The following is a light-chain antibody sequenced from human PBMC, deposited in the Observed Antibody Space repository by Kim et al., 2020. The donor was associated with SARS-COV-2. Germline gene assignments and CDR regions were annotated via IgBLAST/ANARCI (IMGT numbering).Light chain of an antibody. Sequence: VSPGERATIACRASQSISSNLAWYQKKSGQAPRLLIYGASTRATGMSARFSGSGSGTEFTLTISSLQSEDFAVFYCQQYNSWPITFGQGTRLEIK. CDR1: QSISSN. CDR3: QQYNSWPIT. CDR2: GAS. J-gene: IGKJ5*01. V-gene: IGKV3-15*01.